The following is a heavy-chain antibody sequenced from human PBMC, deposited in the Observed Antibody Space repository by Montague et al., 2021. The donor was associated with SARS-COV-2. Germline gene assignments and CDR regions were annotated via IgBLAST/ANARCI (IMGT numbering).Heavy chain of an antibody. CDR1: GGSISSSSYY. V-gene: IGHV4-39*01. Sequence: SETLSLTCTVSGGSISSSSYYWGWIRQPPGKGLEWIGSIYYSGSTYYNPSLRSRATISVDTSKNQFSLKLSSVTAADTAVYYCARRADYYGSGSYPNWGQGTLVTVSS. CDR2: IYYSGST. D-gene: IGHD3-10*01. J-gene: IGHJ4*02. CDR3: ARRADYYGSGSYPN.